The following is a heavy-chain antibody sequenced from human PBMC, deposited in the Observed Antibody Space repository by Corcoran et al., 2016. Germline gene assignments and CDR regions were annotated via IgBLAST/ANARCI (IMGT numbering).Heavy chain of an antibody. CDR2: ISAYNGNT. CDR1: GYTFTSYG. CDR3: ASAVKETHWELRYDFWSGDDGVIWIDL. V-gene: IGHV1-18*01. J-gene: IGHJ5*02. D-gene: IGHD3-3*01. Sequence: QVQLVQSGAAVKKPGASVKVSCKASGYTFTSYGISWVRQAPGPGLEWMGWISAYNGNTNYAQKLQGRVTMTTDTSTSTVYMDLRSLRSEDTAVYFCASAVKETHWELRYDFWSGDDGVIWIDLRGQRNLVSVSS.